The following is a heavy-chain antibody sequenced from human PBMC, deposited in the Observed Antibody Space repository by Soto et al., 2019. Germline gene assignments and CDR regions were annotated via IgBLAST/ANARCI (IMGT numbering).Heavy chain of an antibody. V-gene: IGHV1-2*04. CDR1: GYTFTSYA. D-gene: IGHD1-26*01. CDR2: INPNSGGT. CDR3: AREGGYSGSYLY. J-gene: IGHJ4*02. Sequence: ASVKVSCKASGYTFTSYAMHWVRQAPGQGLEWMGWINPNSGGTNYAQKFQGWVTMTRDTSISTAYMELSRLRSDDTAVYYCAREGGYSGSYLYWGQGTLVTVSS.